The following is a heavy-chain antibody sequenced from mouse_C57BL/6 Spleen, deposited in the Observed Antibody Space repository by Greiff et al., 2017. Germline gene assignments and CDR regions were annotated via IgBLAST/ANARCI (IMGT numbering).Heavy chain of an antibody. J-gene: IGHJ2*01. Sequence: QVQLKESGAELMKPGASVKLSCKATGYTFTGYWIEWVKQRPGHGLEWIGEILPGSGSTNYNEKFKGKVTFTADTSSNTAYMQLSSLTTEDSAIYYCARARAYDYGSRDYFDYWGQGTTLTVSS. V-gene: IGHV1-9*01. CDR2: ILPGSGST. CDR3: ARARAYDYGSRDYFDY. D-gene: IGHD2-4*01. CDR1: GYTFTGYW.